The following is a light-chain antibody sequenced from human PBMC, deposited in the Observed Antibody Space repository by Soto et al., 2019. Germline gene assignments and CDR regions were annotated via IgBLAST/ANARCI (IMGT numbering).Light chain of an antibody. CDR2: AAS. CDR3: QQSDVIPLT. Sequence: DIQMTQSPSSLSASVGDRVTITCRASERIRKFLNWYQQKPGKAPKLLIHAASNLQSGVPSRFSGSRSGTEFTLTISSLQPEDFATYYCQQSDVIPLTFGGGTKVEV. J-gene: IGKJ4*01. V-gene: IGKV1-39*01. CDR1: ERIRKF.